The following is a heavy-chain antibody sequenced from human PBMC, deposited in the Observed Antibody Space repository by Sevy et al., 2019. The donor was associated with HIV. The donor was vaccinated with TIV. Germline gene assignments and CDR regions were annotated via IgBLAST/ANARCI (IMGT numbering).Heavy chain of an antibody. V-gene: IGHV3-33*01. CDR2: IWFDGSNT. Sequence: GGSLRLSCAASGFTFSTYGMHWVRQAPGKGLEWVAVIWFDGSNTYYADSVKGRFPISRDIAKNTLHLQMNSLRVEDTAGYYCARDLEFYDYGDYGPAFMPDYWGQGTLVTVSS. CDR3: ARDLEFYDYGDYGPAFMPDY. J-gene: IGHJ4*02. D-gene: IGHD4-17*01. CDR1: GFTFSTYG.